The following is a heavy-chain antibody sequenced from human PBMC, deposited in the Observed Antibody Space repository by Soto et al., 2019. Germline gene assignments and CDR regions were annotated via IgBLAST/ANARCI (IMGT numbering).Heavy chain of an antibody. CDR3: AKVRDSSSWYELDF. CDR1: GFIFSGFG. D-gene: IGHD6-13*01. CDR2: INGNGKTK. V-gene: IGHV3-64*02. J-gene: IGHJ4*02. Sequence: PGGSLRLSCAASGFIFSGFGMHWVRQAPGKGLEYVSSINGNGKTKYYADSVKGRFTISRDNSKNTLYLQLGSLRDEDTAVYYCAKVRDSSSWYELDFWGQGTLVTFSS.